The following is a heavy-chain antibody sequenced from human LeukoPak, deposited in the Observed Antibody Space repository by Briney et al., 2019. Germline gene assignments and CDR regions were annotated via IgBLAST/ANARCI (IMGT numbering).Heavy chain of an antibody. J-gene: IGHJ5*02. V-gene: IGHV3-43D*04. CDR3: AKDIASIGSGPFDP. CDR1: GFTFDDYA. D-gene: IGHD3-10*01. CDR2: ISWDGGST. Sequence: PGGSLRLSCAASGFTFDDYAMHWVRQAPGKGLEWVSLISWDGGSTYYADSVKGRFTISRDNSKNSLYLQMNSLRAEDTALYYCAKDIASIGSGPFDPWGQGTLVTVSS.